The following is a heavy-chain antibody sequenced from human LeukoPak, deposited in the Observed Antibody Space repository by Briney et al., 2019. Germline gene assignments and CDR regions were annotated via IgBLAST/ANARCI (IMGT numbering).Heavy chain of an antibody. D-gene: IGHD3-22*01. CDR1: GYTFASYG. J-gene: IGHJ4*02. Sequence: ASVKVSCKASGYTFASYGISWVRQAPGQGLEWMGWISAYNGNTNYAQKLQGRVTMTTDTSTSTAYMELRSLRSDDTAVYYCARASYDSSGYYPYYFDYWGQGTLVTVSS. V-gene: IGHV1-18*01. CDR2: ISAYNGNT. CDR3: ARASYDSSGYYPYYFDY.